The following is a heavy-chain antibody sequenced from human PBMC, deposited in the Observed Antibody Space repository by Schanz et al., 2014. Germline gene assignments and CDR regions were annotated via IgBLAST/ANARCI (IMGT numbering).Heavy chain of an antibody. CDR3: ARDRRNADLDY. Sequence: ERLVESGGGLVQPGGSLRLSCAASGITFSSHSFNWVRQAPGKGLEWISYITYNGGTIYYADSVKGRFTISRDNAKNSLYLEMNSLRAEDTALYYCARDRRNADLDYWGQGTLVTVSS. CDR1: GITFSSHS. V-gene: IGHV3-48*01. CDR2: ITYNGGTI. D-gene: IGHD1-1*01. J-gene: IGHJ4*02.